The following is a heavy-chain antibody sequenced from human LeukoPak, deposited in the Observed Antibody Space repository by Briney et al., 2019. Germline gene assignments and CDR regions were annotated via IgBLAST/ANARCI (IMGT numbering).Heavy chain of an antibody. J-gene: IGHJ4*02. CDR3: AREGADSSGYFLFDY. CDR2: IIPIFGTA. CDR1: GGTFSSYA. V-gene: IGHV1-69*05. D-gene: IGHD3-22*01. Sequence: SVKVSCKASGGTFSSYAISWVRQAPGQGLEWMGGIIPIFGTANYAQKFQGRVTITTDESTSTAYMELSSLRSEDTAVYYCAREGADSSGYFLFDYWGQGTLVTVSS.